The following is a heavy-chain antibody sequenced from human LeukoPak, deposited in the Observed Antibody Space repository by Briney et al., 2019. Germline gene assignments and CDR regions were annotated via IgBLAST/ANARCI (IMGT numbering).Heavy chain of an antibody. V-gene: IGHV1-8*01. D-gene: IGHD3-10*01. CDR3: ARGYGPRGRKYFDY. J-gene: IGHJ4*02. Sequence: ASVKVSCKASGYTFTSYVINWVRQATGQGLEWMGWMNPNSGNTGYAQKFQGRVTMTRDTSISTAYMELSSLRSEDTAVYYCARGYGPRGRKYFDYWGQGTLVTVSS. CDR2: MNPNSGNT. CDR1: GYTFTSYV.